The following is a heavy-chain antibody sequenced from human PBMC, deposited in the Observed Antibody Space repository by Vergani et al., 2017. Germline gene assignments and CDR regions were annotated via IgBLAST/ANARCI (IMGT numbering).Heavy chain of an antibody. CDR3: ARGAGITIVRGVIVGWFYP. J-gene: IGHJ5*02. CDR1: GYTFTSYD. Sequence: QVQLVQSGAEVKKPGASVKVSCKASGYTFTSYDINWVRQATGQGLEWMGWMNPNSGNTGYAQKFQGRVTITRNTSISTAYMELSSLRSEDTAVYYCARGAGITIVRGVIVGWFYPWGQGTLVTVSS. CDR2: MNPNSGNT. V-gene: IGHV1-8*03. D-gene: IGHD3-10*01.